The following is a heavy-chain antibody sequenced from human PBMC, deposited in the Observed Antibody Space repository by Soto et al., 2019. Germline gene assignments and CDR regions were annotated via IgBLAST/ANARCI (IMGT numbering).Heavy chain of an antibody. CDR2: INFDGTAT. CDR1: GFTFSDYW. J-gene: IGHJ3*02. Sequence: GGSLRLSCAASGFTFSDYWMDWVRQTPGKGLVWVSHINFDGTATAYADSVKGRFTISRDNARNTLYLSMNSLRAEDTAVYYCASPCTNSSCCRGLYIWGQGTTVPVSS. V-gene: IGHV3-74*01. CDR3: ASPCTNSSCCRGLYI. D-gene: IGHD2-2*01.